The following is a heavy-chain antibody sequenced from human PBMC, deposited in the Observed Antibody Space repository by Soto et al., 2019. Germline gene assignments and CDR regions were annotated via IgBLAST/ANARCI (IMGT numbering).Heavy chain of an antibody. Sequence: SETLSLTCAVYGGSFSGYYWSWIRQPPGKGLEWIGEINHSGSTNYNPSLKSRVTISVDTSKNQFSLKLSSVNAAETAVYYCARVRGYSYGYDMGYYYYYMDVWGKGTTVTVSS. V-gene: IGHV4-34*01. CDR1: GGSFSGYY. CDR3: ARVRGYSYGYDMGYYYYYMDV. CDR2: INHSGST. J-gene: IGHJ6*03. D-gene: IGHD5-18*01.